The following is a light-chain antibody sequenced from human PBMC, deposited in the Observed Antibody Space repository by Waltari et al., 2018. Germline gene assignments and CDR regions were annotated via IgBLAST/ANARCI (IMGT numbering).Light chain of an antibody. CDR3: QQSYSTRWT. Sequence: DIQMTPSPSSLSASVGARVPITCRASQSISSYLNWYQQKPGKAPKLLIYAASSLQSGVPSRFSGSGSGTDFTLTISSLQPEDFATYYCQQSYSTRWTFGQGTKVEIK. CDR2: AAS. CDR1: QSISSY. V-gene: IGKV1-39*01. J-gene: IGKJ1*01.